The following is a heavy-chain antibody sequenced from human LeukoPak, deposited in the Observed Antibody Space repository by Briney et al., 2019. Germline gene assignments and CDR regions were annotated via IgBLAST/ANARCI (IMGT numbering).Heavy chain of an antibody. CDR3: ARDFELVTAIPWYFDS. CDR1: GYTFTGYY. J-gene: IGHJ4*02. Sequence: GASVKVSCKASGYTFTGYYMHWVRQAPGQGLEWMGWINPNSGGTNYAQKFQGRVTMTRATSISTASMELSRLSSADTAVYYCARDFELVTAIPWYFDSWGQGTLVTVSS. V-gene: IGHV1-2*02. D-gene: IGHD2-21*02. CDR2: INPNSGGT.